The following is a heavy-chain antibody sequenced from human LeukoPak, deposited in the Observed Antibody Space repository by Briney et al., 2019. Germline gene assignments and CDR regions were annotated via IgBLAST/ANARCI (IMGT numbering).Heavy chain of an antibody. CDR1: GFTVSSNY. V-gene: IGHV3-66*01. Sequence: GGSLRLSCAASGFTVSSNYMSWVRQAPGKGLEWVSVIYSGGTTYYADSVKGRFTISRDNSKNTLYLQMNSLRAEDTAVYYCAREETKDFWSGYYEGLYYGMDVWGQGTTVTVSS. D-gene: IGHD3-3*01. J-gene: IGHJ6*02. CDR3: AREETKDFWSGYYEGLYYGMDV. CDR2: IYSGGTT.